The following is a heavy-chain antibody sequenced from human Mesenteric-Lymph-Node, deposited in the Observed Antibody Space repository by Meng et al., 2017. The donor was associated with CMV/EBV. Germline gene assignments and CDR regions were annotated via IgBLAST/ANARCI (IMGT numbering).Heavy chain of an antibody. D-gene: IGHD4-11*01. CDR1: GFSLTTSGVG. CDR3: AHDDYSTYGMGV. CDR2: IYWNDDK. Sequence: SGPTLVKPTQTLTLTCTFSGFSLTTSGVGVGWIRQPPGKALEWLALIYWNDDKRYSPSLKSRLTITKDTSKNQVVLTMTNMDPVDTGTYYCAHDDYSTYGMGVWGQGTTVTVSS. J-gene: IGHJ6*02. V-gene: IGHV2-5*01.